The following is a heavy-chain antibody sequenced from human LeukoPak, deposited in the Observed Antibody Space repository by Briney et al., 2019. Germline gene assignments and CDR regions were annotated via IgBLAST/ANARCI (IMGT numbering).Heavy chain of an antibody. Sequence: PGRSLRLSCAASGFTFDDYAMHWVRQAPGKGLEWVSGISWNSGSIGYADSVKGRFTISRDNAKNSLYLQMNSLRAEDTALYYCAKSNFWSDGYCDYRGPRTLGTVPA. CDR1: GFTFDDYA. CDR3: AKSNFWSDGYCDY. CDR2: ISWNSGSI. J-gene: IGHJ4*02. V-gene: IGHV3-9*01. D-gene: IGHD3-3*01.